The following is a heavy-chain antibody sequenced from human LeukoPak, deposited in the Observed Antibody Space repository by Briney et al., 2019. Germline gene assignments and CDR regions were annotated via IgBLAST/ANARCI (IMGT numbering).Heavy chain of an antibody. D-gene: IGHD6-13*01. CDR3: ARDLPYSNS. V-gene: IGHV3-23*01. CDR2: ISGSGGST. CDR1: GFTFSSYA. Sequence: GGSLRLSCAASGFTFSSYAMSWVRQAPGKGLEWVSGISGSGGSTYADSVKGRFTISRDISKNTLYLQMNSLRADDTAIYYCARDLPYSNSWGQGTLVTVSS. J-gene: IGHJ4*02.